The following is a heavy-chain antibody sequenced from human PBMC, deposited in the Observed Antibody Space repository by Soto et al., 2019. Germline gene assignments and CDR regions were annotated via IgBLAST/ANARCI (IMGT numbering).Heavy chain of an antibody. D-gene: IGHD5-18*01. Sequence: ASVKVSCKASGYTFTSYYMHWVRQAPGQGLEWMGIINPSGGGTIYAQKFQGRITMTRDTSTTTVYMEVSSLRSEDTAVYYCAKDGYTHGQPDYWGQGTLVTVSS. J-gene: IGHJ4*02. V-gene: IGHV1-46*03. CDR3: AKDGYTHGQPDY. CDR1: GYTFTSYY. CDR2: INPSGGGT.